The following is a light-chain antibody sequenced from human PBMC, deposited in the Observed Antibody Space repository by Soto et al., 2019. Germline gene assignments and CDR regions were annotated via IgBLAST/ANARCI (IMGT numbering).Light chain of an antibody. CDR3: QQYNNWPYT. CDR2: GAS. V-gene: IGKV3-15*01. J-gene: IGKJ2*01. CDR1: QSVSSN. Sequence: EIVMTQSPATLSVSPGERATLSCSASQSVSSNLAWYQQKPGQAPRLLIYGASTRATGIPARFSGSGSGTEFTLNISSLQSEDFAVYYCQQYNNWPYTFGQGTKLEIK.